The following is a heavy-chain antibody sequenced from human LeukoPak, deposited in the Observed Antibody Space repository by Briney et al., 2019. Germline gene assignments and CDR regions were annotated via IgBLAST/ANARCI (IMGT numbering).Heavy chain of an antibody. V-gene: IGHV3-23*01. CDR1: GFTFSSYG. Sequence: GGSLRLSCAASGFTFSSYGMSWVRQAPGKGLEWVSVISGSGDGTYYADSVKGRFTISRDNAKNSLYLQMNSLRAEDTAVYYCARGSYYDFWSGYLKPDYWGQGTLVTVSS. CDR2: ISGSGDGT. J-gene: IGHJ4*02. CDR3: ARGSYYDFWSGYLKPDY. D-gene: IGHD3-3*01.